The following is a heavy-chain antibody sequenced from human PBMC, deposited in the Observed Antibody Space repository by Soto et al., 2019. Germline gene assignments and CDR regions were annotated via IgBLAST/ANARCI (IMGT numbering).Heavy chain of an antibody. CDR3: ARDLGGSPNY. V-gene: IGHV3-33*01. J-gene: IGHJ4*02. Sequence: QVQLVESGGGVVQPGRSLRLSCAASGFTFSSYGMHWVRQAPGKGLEWVAVIWYDGSNKYYADSVKGRFTISRDNSKNTLYLQMKSLRAEDTAVYYCARDLGGSPNYWGQGTLVTVSS. CDR2: IWYDGSNK. D-gene: IGHD1-26*01. CDR1: GFTFSSYG.